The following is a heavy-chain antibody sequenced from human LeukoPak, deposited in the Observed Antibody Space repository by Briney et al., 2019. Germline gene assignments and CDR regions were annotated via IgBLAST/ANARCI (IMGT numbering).Heavy chain of an antibody. J-gene: IGHJ4*02. CDR1: GFTFSIYA. Sequence: GGSLRLSCAASGFTFSIYAMSWVRQAPGKGLAWVSGLNEDGGYTYYADSVKGRFTISRDNSENTLYLQMSSLRAEDTAIYYCAKGQELDDGVFDSWGQGTLVTVSS. V-gene: IGHV3-23*01. D-gene: IGHD1-1*01. CDR3: AKGQELDDGVFDS. CDR2: LNEDGGYT.